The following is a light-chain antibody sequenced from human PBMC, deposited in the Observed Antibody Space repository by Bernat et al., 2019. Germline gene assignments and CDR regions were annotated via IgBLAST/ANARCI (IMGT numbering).Light chain of an antibody. J-gene: IGLJ3*02. CDR3: AAWDDSLNGWV. CDR2: ATN. Sequence: QSVLTQPPSASGTPGQRVTISCSGSSSDVGSNSVTWYQQFPGTAPKVLMYATNQRPSGVPDRFSGSKSGTSASLAISGLQSDDEANYYCAAWDDSLNGWVCGGGTRLTV. V-gene: IGLV1-44*01. CDR1: SSDVGSNS.